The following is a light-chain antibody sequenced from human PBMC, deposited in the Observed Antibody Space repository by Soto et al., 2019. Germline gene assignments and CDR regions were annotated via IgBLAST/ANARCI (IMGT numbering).Light chain of an antibody. CDR3: QQYERYPMT. Sequence: DSQMTQYPSTLSASVGDRVTITCRACQSISSWLAWYQQKPGKAPKLLISKASTLQSGVPPRFSGSGYGTEFTLTISSLQPDDFATYYCQQYERYPMTFGGGTKVEIK. J-gene: IGKJ4*01. CDR2: KAS. V-gene: IGKV1-5*03. CDR1: QSISSW.